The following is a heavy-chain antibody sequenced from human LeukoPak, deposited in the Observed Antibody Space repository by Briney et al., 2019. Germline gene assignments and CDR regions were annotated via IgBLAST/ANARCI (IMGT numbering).Heavy chain of an antibody. V-gene: IGHV3-66*02. Sequence: GGSLRLSCAASGFTVSSNYMSWVRQAPGRGLEWVSVIYSGGSTYYADSVKGRFTISRDNSKNTLYLQMNSLRAEDTAVYYCARDPPVGYCGGDCYTDYWGQGTLSPSPQ. CDR1: GFTVSSNY. J-gene: IGHJ4*02. CDR2: IYSGGST. CDR3: ARDPPVGYCGGDCYTDY. D-gene: IGHD2-21*02.